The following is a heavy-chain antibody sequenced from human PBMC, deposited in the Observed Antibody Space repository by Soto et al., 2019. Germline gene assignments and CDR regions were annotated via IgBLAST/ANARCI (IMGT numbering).Heavy chain of an antibody. J-gene: IGHJ4*02. CDR2: IYSGGST. Sequence: GGSLRLSCAASGFTVSSNYMSWVRQAPGKGLEWVSVIYSGGSTYYADSVKGRFTISRDNSKNTLYLQMNSLRAEDTAVYYCARGYVRGVIITYYDYWGQGTLVTVSS. V-gene: IGHV3-66*01. CDR1: GFTVSSNY. D-gene: IGHD3-10*01. CDR3: ARGYVRGVIITYYDY.